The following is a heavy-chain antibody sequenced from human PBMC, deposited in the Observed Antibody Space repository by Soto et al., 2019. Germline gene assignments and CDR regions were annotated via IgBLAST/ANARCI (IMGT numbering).Heavy chain of an antibody. V-gene: IGHV3-21*01. CDR2: ISSSSSYI. Sequence: GGSLRLSCAASGFTFSSYSINWVRQAPGKGLEWVSSISSSSSYIYYADSVKGRFTISRDNAKNSLYLQMNSLRAEDTAVYCCARAYCSGGSCYPFDYWGQGTPVTVSS. D-gene: IGHD2-15*01. CDR3: ARAYCSGGSCYPFDY. CDR1: GFTFSSYS. J-gene: IGHJ4*02.